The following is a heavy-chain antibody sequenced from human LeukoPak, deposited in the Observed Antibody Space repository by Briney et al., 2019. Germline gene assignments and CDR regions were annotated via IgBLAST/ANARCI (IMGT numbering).Heavy chain of an antibody. V-gene: IGHV3-48*04. D-gene: IGHD1-26*01. CDR3: ARGEVGARSYYYYMDV. CDR1: GFTFSSYN. Sequence: GGSLRLSCAASGFTFSSYNMNWVRQAPGKGLEWVSYISSSGSTIYYADSVKGRFTISRDNAKNSLYLQMNSLRAEDTAVYYCARGEVGARSYYYYMDVWGKGTTVTVSS. CDR2: ISSSGSTI. J-gene: IGHJ6*03.